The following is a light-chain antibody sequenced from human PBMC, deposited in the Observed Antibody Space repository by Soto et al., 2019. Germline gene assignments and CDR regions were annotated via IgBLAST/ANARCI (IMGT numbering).Light chain of an antibody. CDR1: RSNIGSNY. CDR2: KND. CDR3: TTWDDTLRSVV. V-gene: IGLV1-47*01. J-gene: IGLJ2*01. Sequence: QSVLTQPPSASGTPGQGVTITCSGGRSNIGSNYVYWYQQFPGTAPKLLIFKNDQRPSVVPDRFSGSKSGTSASLAISGLRSEYEADFYCTTWDDTLRSVVFGGGTKLTVL.